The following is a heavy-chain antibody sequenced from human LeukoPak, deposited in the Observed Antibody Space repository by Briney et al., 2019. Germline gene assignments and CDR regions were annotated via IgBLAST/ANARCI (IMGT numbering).Heavy chain of an antibody. Sequence: GGSVKVSCKASGYTFTSYGISWVRQAPGQGLEWMGWINTYNGNTNYAQKFQGRVTMTTDTSTSTAYMELRSLRSDDTAVYYCARDILTYYYDSSGYYFSRDLRSGDYWGQGTLVTVSS. V-gene: IGHV1-18*01. CDR1: GYTFTSYG. D-gene: IGHD3-22*01. CDR2: INTYNGNT. J-gene: IGHJ4*02. CDR3: ARDILTYYYDSSGYYFSRDLRSGDY.